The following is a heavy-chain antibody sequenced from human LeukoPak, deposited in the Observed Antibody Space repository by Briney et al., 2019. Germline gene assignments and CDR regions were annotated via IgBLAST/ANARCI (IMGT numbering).Heavy chain of an antibody. J-gene: IGHJ5*02. CDR1: GFTVSSNY. Sequence: PGGSLRLSCAASGFTVSSNYMSWVRQAPGKGLEWVSYISSSSSTIYYADSVKGRFTISRDNAKNSLYLQMNSLRAEDTAVYYCARYLYYYDSSGYYGSWGQGTLVTVSS. CDR2: ISSSSSTI. D-gene: IGHD3-22*01. CDR3: ARYLYYYDSSGYYGS. V-gene: IGHV3-48*04.